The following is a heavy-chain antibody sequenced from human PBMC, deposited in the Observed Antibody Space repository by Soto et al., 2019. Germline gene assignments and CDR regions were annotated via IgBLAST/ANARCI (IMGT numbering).Heavy chain of an antibody. Sequence: QLQLQESGPGLVKPSETLSLTCTVSGGSISSSSYYWGWIRQPPGKGLEWIGSIYYSGSTYYNPSLKSRVTLSVDTSKNQFSLKLSSVTAADTAVYYCARHASGSGYFDWFDPWGQGTLVTVSS. J-gene: IGHJ5*02. D-gene: IGHD3-22*01. CDR1: GGSISSSSYY. CDR2: IYYSGST. CDR3: ARHASGSGYFDWFDP. V-gene: IGHV4-39*01.